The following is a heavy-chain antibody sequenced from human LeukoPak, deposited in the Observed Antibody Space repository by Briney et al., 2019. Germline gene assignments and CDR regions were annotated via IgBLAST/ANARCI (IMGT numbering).Heavy chain of an antibody. CDR1: GYSFTSYW. D-gene: IGHD3-10*01. Sequence: GESLKISCKGSGYSFTSYWIGWVRQMPGKGLELMGLIYPGDSDTTYSPSFQGQVTISADKSITTAYLQWSSLKASDTAVYYCTRRMTRGVITSPFDPWGQGTLVSVSS. V-gene: IGHV5-51*01. J-gene: IGHJ5*02. CDR3: TRRMTRGVITSPFDP. CDR2: IYPGDSDT.